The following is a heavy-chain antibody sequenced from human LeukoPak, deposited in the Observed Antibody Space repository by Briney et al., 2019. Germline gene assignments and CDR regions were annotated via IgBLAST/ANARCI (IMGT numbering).Heavy chain of an antibody. CDR2: ISAYNGNT. D-gene: IGHD5-24*01. CDR1: GYTFTSYG. CDR3: ASRGEGYENYAFDI. Sequence: ASVKVSCKASGYTFTSYGISWVRQARGQGLEWMGWISAYNGNTNYAQKLQGRVTMTTDTSTSTAYMELRSLRSDDTAVYYCASRGEGYENYAFDIWRQGTMVTVSS. V-gene: IGHV1-18*01. J-gene: IGHJ3*02.